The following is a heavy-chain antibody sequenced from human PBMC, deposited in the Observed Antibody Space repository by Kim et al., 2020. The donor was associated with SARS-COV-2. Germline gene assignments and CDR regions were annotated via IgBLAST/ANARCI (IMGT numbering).Heavy chain of an antibody. D-gene: IGHD2-15*01. J-gene: IGHJ3*02. CDR1: GFTVSSNY. CDR2: IYSGGST. V-gene: IGHV3-53*01. Sequence: GGSLRLSCAASGFTVSSNYMSWVRQAPGKGLEWVSVIYSGGSTYYADSVKGRFTISRDNSKNTLYLQMNSLRAEDTAVYYCASEVVVAATGAFDIWGQGTMVTVSS. CDR3: ASEVVVAATGAFDI.